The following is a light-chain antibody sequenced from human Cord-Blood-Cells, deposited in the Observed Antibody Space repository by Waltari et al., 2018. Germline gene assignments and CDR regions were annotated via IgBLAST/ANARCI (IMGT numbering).Light chain of an antibody. V-gene: IGKV1-33*01. CDR1: QDISNH. J-gene: IGKJ2*03. CDR2: YAS. Sequence: DSQMTQSPSSLSASVGDRFTINCQAIQDISNHLNWYKQNPAQAPKLLISYASNLETGVPSRSGGSGSGTDFTYTITSLQPEDIATYYCQQYDNLPYSFGHGTKLEIK. CDR3: QQYDNLPYS.